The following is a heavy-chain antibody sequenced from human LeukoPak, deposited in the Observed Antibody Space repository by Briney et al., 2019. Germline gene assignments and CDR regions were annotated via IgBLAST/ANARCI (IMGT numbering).Heavy chain of an antibody. D-gene: IGHD3/OR15-3a*01. Sequence: GESLKLSCKGSGYSFTSYWIGWVRQMPGKGLEWMGNIYPGDSDTRYSPFFQGQVTISADKSISTAYLQWSSLKASDTAMYYCATPYGTGSYYYGMDVWGQGTTVTVPS. V-gene: IGHV5-51*01. CDR1: GYSFTSYW. J-gene: IGHJ6*02. CDR3: ATPYGTGSYYYGMDV. CDR2: IYPGDSDT.